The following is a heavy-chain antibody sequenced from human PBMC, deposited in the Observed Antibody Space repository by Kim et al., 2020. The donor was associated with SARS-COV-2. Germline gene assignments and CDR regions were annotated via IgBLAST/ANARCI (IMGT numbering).Heavy chain of an antibody. CDR3: ARDPSQQQPDHWFDP. CDR2: IYHSGST. J-gene: IGHJ5*02. V-gene: IGHV4-4*02. D-gene: IGHD6-13*01. CDR1: GGSISSSNW. Sequence: SETLSLTCAVSGGSISSSNWWSWVRQPPGKGLEWIGEIYHSGSTNYNPSLKSRVTISVDKSKNQSSLNLSSVTAADTAVYYCARDPSQQQPDHWFDPWGQGTLVTVSS.